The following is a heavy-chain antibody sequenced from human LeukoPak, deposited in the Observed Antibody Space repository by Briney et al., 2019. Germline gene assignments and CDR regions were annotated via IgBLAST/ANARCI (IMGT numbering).Heavy chain of an antibody. Sequence: ASVKVSCKASGYTFTGYYMHWVRQAPGQGLEWMGWINPNSGGTNYAQKFQGRVTMTRDTSISTAYMELSRLRSEDTAVYYCVHMVRGVIRNYWFDPWGQGTLVTVSS. V-gene: IGHV1-2*02. D-gene: IGHD3-10*01. CDR1: GYTFTGYY. CDR2: INPNSGGT. J-gene: IGHJ5*02. CDR3: VHMVRGVIRNYWFDP.